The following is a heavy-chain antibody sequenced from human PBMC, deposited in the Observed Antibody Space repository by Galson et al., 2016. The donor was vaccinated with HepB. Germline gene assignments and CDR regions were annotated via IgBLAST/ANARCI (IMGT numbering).Heavy chain of an antibody. CDR3: TGGLVRNGDHVS. V-gene: IGHV3-11*01. CDR1: GFRFSDCY. Sequence: SLRLSCAASGFRFSDCYMSWIRQAPGKGLEWVSYINSISSHIFYADSVEGRFTVSRDNARAAVYLDMSGLRADDTAVYYCTGGLVRNGDHVSWGQGTLVTVSA. J-gene: IGHJ5*02. CDR2: INSISSHI. D-gene: IGHD4-17*01.